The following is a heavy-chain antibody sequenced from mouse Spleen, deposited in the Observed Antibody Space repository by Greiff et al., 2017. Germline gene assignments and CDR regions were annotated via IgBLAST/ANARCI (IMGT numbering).Heavy chain of an antibody. CDR2: ISYDGSN. CDR3: ARDLYYRYDGYYYAMDY. J-gene: IGHJ4*01. CDR1: GYSITSGYY. V-gene: IGHV3-6*01. Sequence: LVESGPGLVKPSQSLSLTCSVTGYSITSGYYWNWIRQFPGNKLEWMGYISYDGSNNYNPSLKNRISITRDTSKNQFFLKLNSVTTEDTATYYCARDLYYRYDGYYYAMDYWGQGTSVTVSS. D-gene: IGHD2-14*01.